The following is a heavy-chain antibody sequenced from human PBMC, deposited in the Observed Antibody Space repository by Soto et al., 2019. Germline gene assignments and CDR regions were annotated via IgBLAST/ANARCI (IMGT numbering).Heavy chain of an antibody. D-gene: IGHD2-15*01. J-gene: IGHJ5*02. CDR3: AKDPTSELGYGSGGSCFSFDP. Sequence: EVQLVESGGGLVQPGRSLRLSCAASGFTFDDYAMHWVRQAPGKGLEWVSGISWNSGSIGYADSVKGRFTISRDNAKNSLYLQMNSLRAEDTALYYCAKDPTSELGYGSGGSCFSFDPWGQGTLVTVSS. CDR1: GFTFDDYA. CDR2: ISWNSGSI. V-gene: IGHV3-9*01.